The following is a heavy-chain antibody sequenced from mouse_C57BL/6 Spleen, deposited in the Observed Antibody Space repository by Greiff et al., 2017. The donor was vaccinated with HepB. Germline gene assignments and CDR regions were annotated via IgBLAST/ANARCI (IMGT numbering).Heavy chain of an antibody. D-gene: IGHD2-2*01. Sequence: QVQLQQSGAELVKPGASVKISCKASGYAFSSYWMNWVKQRPGKGLEWIGQIYPGDGDTNYNGKFKGKATLTADKSSSTAYMQLSILTSEDSAVYFCARSIYGYDGAWFAYWGQGTLITVSA. CDR2: IYPGDGDT. V-gene: IGHV1-80*01. CDR1: GYAFSSYW. J-gene: IGHJ3*01. CDR3: ARSIYGYDGAWFAY.